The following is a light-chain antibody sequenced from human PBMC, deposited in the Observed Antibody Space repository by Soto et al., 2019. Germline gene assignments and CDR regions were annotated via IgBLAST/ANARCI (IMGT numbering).Light chain of an antibody. V-gene: IGKV1-5*03. CDR1: QSISSW. Sequence: DIQMTQSPSTLSASVGDRVTITCRASQSISSWLAWYQQKPGKATKLLIYKASSLESGVPSRFSGSGSGTEFTLTISSLQPDDFATYQCQQYNSYHLTFGGGTKVEIK. CDR2: KAS. CDR3: QQYNSYHLT. J-gene: IGKJ4*01.